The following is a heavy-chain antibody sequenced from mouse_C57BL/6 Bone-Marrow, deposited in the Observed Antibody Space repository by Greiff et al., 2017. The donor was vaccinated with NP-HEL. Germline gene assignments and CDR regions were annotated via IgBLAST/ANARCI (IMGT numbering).Heavy chain of an antibody. CDR3: TEDGNYRYSAVDD. CDR1: GFTFSNYW. D-gene: IGHD2-1*01. J-gene: IGHJ4*01. Sequence: EVKLVESGGGLVQPGGSMKLSCVASGFTFSNYWMNWVRQSPEKGLEWVAQIRLKSDNYATHYEESVKGRLTISSDDANSCVYLQMNNLSAVDTGIYSCTEDGNYRYSAVDDWGQRTSVAVSS. CDR2: IRLKSDNYAT. V-gene: IGHV6-3*01.